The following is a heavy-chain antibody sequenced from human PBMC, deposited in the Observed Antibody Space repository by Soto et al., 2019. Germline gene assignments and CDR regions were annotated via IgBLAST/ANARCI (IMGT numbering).Heavy chain of an antibody. V-gene: IGHV5-51*01. CDR2: IYPGDSGT. Sequence: PGESLKIACRASGYTFTTYYIAWVRRKPGKGLEWMGIIYPGDSGTRYSPSFQGQVTISADKSISTAYLQWNTLKASDTAMYYCARVATGEENWFDPWGQGTLVTVSS. CDR1: GYTFTTYY. J-gene: IGHJ5*02. CDR3: ARVATGEENWFDP. D-gene: IGHD5-12*01.